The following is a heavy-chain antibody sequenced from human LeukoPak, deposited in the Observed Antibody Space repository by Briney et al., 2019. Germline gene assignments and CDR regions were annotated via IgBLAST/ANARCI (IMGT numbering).Heavy chain of an antibody. J-gene: IGHJ4*02. V-gene: IGHV3-30-3*01. CDR1: GFTFSSYA. Sequence: GGSLRLSCAASGFTFSSYAMHWVRQAPGKGLEWVAVISYDGSSKYYADSVKGRFTISRDNSKNTLYLQMNSLRAEDTAVYYCARVLRAGIAVAGTLNYWGQGTLVTVSS. D-gene: IGHD6-19*01. CDR3: ARVLRAGIAVAGTLNY. CDR2: ISYDGSSK.